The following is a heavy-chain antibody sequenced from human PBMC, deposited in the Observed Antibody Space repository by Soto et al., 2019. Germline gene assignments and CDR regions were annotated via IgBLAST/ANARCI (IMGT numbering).Heavy chain of an antibody. CDR2: MNPNSGNT. Sequence: GASVKVSCKASGYTFTSYDINWVRQATGQGLEWMGWMNPNSGNTGYAQKFQGRVTMTRNTSISTAYMELSSLRSEDTAVYYCASHSPPYYYYYMDVWGKGTTVTVSS. CDR3: ASHSPPYYYYYMDV. V-gene: IGHV1-8*01. CDR1: GYTFTSYD. J-gene: IGHJ6*03.